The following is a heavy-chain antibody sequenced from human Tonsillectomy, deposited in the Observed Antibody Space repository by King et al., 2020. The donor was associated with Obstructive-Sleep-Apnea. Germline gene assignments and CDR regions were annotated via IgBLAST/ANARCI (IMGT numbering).Heavy chain of an antibody. CDR3: ASYPDSGRYYLFSALQI. CDR2: ISSTGNTI. D-gene: IGHD3-10*01. CDR1: GFSFSDYY. V-gene: IGHV3-11*01. Sequence: QVQLVESGGGLVKPGGSLRLSCAASGFSFSDYYMAWIRQAPGKGLEWLSYISSTGNTIYYADSVKGRFTISRDNARKSMFLQMNSLRAEDTAMYYCASYPDSGRYYLFSALQIWGQGTMVAVSS. J-gene: IGHJ3*02.